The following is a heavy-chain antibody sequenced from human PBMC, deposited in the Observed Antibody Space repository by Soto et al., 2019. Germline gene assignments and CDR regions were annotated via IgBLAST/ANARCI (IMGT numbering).Heavy chain of an antibody. CDR2: IYYTGRT. Sequence: SETLSLTCTVSGGSISSYYWSWIRQPPGKGLEWIGYIYYTGRTYYNPSLKSRVTISVDTSKNQFSLHLTSVTAADTAMYYCTRHHPHHYDSSGYFDYWGQRTLVTVSS. D-gene: IGHD3-22*01. CDR1: GGSISSYY. V-gene: IGHV4-59*08. J-gene: IGHJ4*02. CDR3: TRHHPHHYDSSGYFDY.